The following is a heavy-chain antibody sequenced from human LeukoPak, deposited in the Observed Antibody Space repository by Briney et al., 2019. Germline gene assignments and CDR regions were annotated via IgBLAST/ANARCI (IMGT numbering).Heavy chain of an antibody. CDR2: ISSSGNTV. CDR1: GFTCRSYE. D-gene: IGHD6-19*01. J-gene: IGHJ4*02. V-gene: IGHV3-48*03. Sequence: GGSLRLSCTLSGFTCRSYEMKWARQAPGKGLEWVSYISSSGNTVYYPDSVKGRFTISRDNAKNSLYLQMNSLRGEDTAVYYCARGVAVAGAFRGRGTLVTVSS. CDR3: ARGVAVAGAF.